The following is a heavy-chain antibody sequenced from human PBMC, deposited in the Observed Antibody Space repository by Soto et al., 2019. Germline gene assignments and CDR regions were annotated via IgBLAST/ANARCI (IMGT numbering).Heavy chain of an antibody. D-gene: IGHD3-16*01. CDR2: IVPFFKGT. CDR3: ARDVPLNYDSTYYYYAMDV. Sequence: QVQLVQSGAEVKKPGSSVKVSCKASGGTFSSHAISWVRQAPGQGLEWMGGIVPFFKGTKYAQKFQGRVTITADDSTSTAYMDLTSLRSEDTAVYYCARDVPLNYDSTYYYYAMDVWGQGTTVTVSS. V-gene: IGHV1-69*01. CDR1: GGTFSSHA. J-gene: IGHJ6*02.